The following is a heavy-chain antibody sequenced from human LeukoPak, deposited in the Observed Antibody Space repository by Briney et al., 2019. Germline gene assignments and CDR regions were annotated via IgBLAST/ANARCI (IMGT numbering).Heavy chain of an antibody. CDR2: IIPIFGTA. J-gene: IGHJ3*02. V-gene: IGHV1-69*01. D-gene: IGHD3-22*01. CDR1: GGTFSSYA. CDR3: ARDRASGYHHDAFDI. Sequence: WASVKVSCKASGGTFSSYAISWVRQAPGQGLEWMGGIIPIFGTANYAQKFQGRVTITADESTSTAYMELSSLRSEDTAVYYCARDRASGYHHDAFDIWGQGTMVTVSS.